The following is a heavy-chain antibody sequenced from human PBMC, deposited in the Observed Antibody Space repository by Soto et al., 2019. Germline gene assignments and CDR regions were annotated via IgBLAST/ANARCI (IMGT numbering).Heavy chain of an antibody. Sequence: QLQLQESGPGLVKPSETLSLTYTVSGGSISSSSFHWGWIRQPPGKGLEWIGSIYYSGSTYYSPSLKSRVTISVDTSKNQFSLRLSAVTAADTAVYYCARRERAAGTDWWFDPWGQATLVTVSS. CDR1: GGSISSSSFH. J-gene: IGHJ5*02. CDR3: ARRERAAGTDWWFDP. D-gene: IGHD6-13*01. V-gene: IGHV4-39*01. CDR2: IYYSGST.